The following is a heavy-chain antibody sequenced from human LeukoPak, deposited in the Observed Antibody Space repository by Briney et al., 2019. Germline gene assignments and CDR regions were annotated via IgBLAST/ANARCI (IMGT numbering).Heavy chain of an antibody. CDR1: GFTLSSYW. D-gene: IGHD3-16*01. CDR2: INSDKSST. Sequence: SGGSLRLSCAASGFTLSSYWMHWVRQAPGKGLVWVSRINSDKSSTSYVDSVKGRFTISRDNAKNTLYLQMNSLRAEDTAVYYCAKEVRPQSMGGAYKWYLDLLGRCPL. CDR3: AKEVRPQSMGGAYKWYLDL. J-gene: IGHJ2*01. V-gene: IGHV3-74*01.